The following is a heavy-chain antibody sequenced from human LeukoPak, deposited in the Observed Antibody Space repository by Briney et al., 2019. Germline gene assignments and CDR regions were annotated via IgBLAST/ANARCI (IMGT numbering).Heavy chain of an antibody. Sequence: GGSLRLSCAASGFTVSSNYMSWVRQAPGKGLEWVSVIYSGGSTYYADSVKGRFTISRDNSKNTLYLQMNSLRAEDTAVYYCARDPIAAAGSPHPIDYWGQGTLVTVSS. CDR2: IYSGGST. J-gene: IGHJ4*02. CDR3: ARDPIAAAGSPHPIDY. D-gene: IGHD6-13*01. V-gene: IGHV3-66*01. CDR1: GFTVSSNY.